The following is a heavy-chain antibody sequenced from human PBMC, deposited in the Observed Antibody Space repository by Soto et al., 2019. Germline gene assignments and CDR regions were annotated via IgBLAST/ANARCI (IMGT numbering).Heavy chain of an antibody. CDR1: VFRFSGYS. V-gene: IGHV3-48*04. CDR2: ISGTSRTI. J-gene: IGHJ3*02. Sequence: WWSLRLSCSASVFRFSGYSMNWFRQAPGKGLEWVSYISGTSRTIYYADSVKGRFTISRDNAKNSLYLQMNSLRAEDTAVYYCARDNSGSYYRPRDAFDIWGQGTMVTVSS. D-gene: IGHD1-26*01. CDR3: ARDNSGSYYRPRDAFDI.